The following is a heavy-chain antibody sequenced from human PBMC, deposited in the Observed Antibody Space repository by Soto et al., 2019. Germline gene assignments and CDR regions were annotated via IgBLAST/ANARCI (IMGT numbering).Heavy chain of an antibody. D-gene: IGHD4-17*01. J-gene: IGHJ3*02. CDR3: AREGDDSGDYKRDFDI. Sequence: EVQLVESGGGLVKPGGSLRLSCEASGFTFRSYSMNWVRQAPGKGLEWVSSISTTSSYIYYGDSVKGRFTISRDNAKNSLFLQMNNLRAEDTAICYGAREGDDSGDYKRDFDIWGQGTTVTVSS. CDR2: ISTTSSYI. V-gene: IGHV3-21*01. CDR1: GFTFRSYS.